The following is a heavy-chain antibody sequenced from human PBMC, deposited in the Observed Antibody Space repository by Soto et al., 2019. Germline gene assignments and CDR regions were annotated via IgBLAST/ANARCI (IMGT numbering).Heavy chain of an antibody. Sequence: ASVKVSCKASGYTFSTHAMHWVRQAPGQSLECMGWINGGTGQTKHSHRFQDRVSITRDTSASTAYMELSSLRSEDTAVYYCARGKGMEENYYYYGLDIWGQGATVTV. CDR3: ARGKGMEENYYYYGLDI. V-gene: IGHV1-3*01. J-gene: IGHJ6*02. CDR2: INGGTGQT. D-gene: IGHD1-1*01. CDR1: GYTFSTHA.